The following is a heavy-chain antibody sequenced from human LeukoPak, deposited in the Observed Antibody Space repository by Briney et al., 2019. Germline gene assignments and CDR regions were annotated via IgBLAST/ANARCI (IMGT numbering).Heavy chain of an antibody. V-gene: IGHV1-18*01. CDR3: VRDFWSEHIPY. Sequence: ASVTVSCKASGYTFTNYGISWLRHAPGQGLEWVGWISAYNGNTNYAQKLQGRVTMTTDTSTTTAYMDLRSLRSDDTAVYYCVRDFWSEHIPYWGQGTLVTVSS. D-gene: IGHD3-3*01. CDR1: GYTFTNYG. CDR2: ISAYNGNT. J-gene: IGHJ4*02.